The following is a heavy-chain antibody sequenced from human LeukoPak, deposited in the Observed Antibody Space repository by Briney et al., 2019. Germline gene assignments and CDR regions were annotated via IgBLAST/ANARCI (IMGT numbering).Heavy chain of an antibody. V-gene: IGHV3-30-3*02. Sequence: PGGSLRLSCAASGFTFSSYAMHWVRQAPGKGLEWVTIISYHGSNKYYADSVKGRFTISRDNSKNTLYLQMNSLRAEDTAVYYCAKQLPKYYYDSSGYPNDYWGQGTLVTVSS. CDR2: ISYHGSNK. CDR1: GFTFSSYA. J-gene: IGHJ4*02. D-gene: IGHD3-22*01. CDR3: AKQLPKYYYDSSGYPNDY.